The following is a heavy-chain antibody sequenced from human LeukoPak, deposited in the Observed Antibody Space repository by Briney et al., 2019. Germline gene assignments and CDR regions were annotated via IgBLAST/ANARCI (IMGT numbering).Heavy chain of an antibody. CDR1: GFTFSSFA. CDR3: VKDPSGNYFYFDY. Sequence: GGSLRLSCSASGFTFSSFAMFWVRQAPGKGLEYVSGISSDGGRTNYADSVKARFTISRDNSKVTLYLQMTSLRPQDTAIYYCVKDPSGNYFYFDYWGQGTLVTVSS. D-gene: IGHD1-26*01. J-gene: IGHJ4*02. V-gene: IGHV3-64D*09. CDR2: ISSDGGRT.